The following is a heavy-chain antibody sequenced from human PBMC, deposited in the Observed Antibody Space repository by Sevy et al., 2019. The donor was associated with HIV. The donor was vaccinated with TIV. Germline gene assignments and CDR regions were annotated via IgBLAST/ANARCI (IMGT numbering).Heavy chain of an antibody. CDR3: AKSYSGSYYIPYDAFDM. D-gene: IGHD1-26*01. J-gene: IGHJ3*02. V-gene: IGHV3-30-3*02. Sequence: GGSLRLSCAASGFRFSTHAMHWVRQAPGKGLEWVAVISSDGAIKYYADSVKGRFTFSRDNSKSTLYLQMNSLRPEDTAMYYCAKSYSGSYYIPYDAFDMWGQGTMVTVSS. CDR1: GFRFSTHA. CDR2: ISSDGAIK.